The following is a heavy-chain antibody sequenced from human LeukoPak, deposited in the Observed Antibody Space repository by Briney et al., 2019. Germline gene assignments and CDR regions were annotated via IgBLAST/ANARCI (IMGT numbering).Heavy chain of an antibody. Sequence: SQTLSLTCAISGDSVSSNSAAWNWIRQSPSRGLEWLGRTYYRSKWYNDYAVSVKSRITINPDTSKNQFSLQLNSVTPEDTAVYYCARGGIRPYSSGWYPFDYWGQGTLVTVSS. CDR3: ARGGIRPYSSGWYPFDY. D-gene: IGHD6-19*01. J-gene: IGHJ4*02. V-gene: IGHV6-1*01. CDR1: GDSVSSNSAA. CDR2: TYYRSKWYN.